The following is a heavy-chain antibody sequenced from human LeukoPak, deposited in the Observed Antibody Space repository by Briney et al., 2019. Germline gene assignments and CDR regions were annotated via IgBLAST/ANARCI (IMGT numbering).Heavy chain of an antibody. CDR2: INHSGST. V-gene: IGHV4-34*01. J-gene: IGHJ4*02. Sequence: PSETLSLTCAVYGGSFSGYYWSWIRQPPGKGLEWIGEINHSGSTNYNPSLKSRVTISVDTSKNQFSLKLSSVTAADTAVYYCARGLKGWNSAPFDYWGRGTLVTVSS. CDR3: ARGLKGWNSAPFDY. CDR1: GGSFSGYY. D-gene: IGHD1-7*01.